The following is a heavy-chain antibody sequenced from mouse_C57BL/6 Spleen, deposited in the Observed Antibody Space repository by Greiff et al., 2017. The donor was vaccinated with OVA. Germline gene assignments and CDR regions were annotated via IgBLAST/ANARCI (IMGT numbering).Heavy chain of an antibody. CDR2: IYPGAGDT. CDR3: ASGRIYDGYFYYSDY. D-gene: IGHD2-3*01. J-gene: IGHJ2*01. Sequence: QVQLQQSGPELVKPGASVTISCKASGYAFSSSWMNWVKQRPGKGLEWIGRIYPGAGDTNYNGKFKGKATLTADKSSSTAYMQLSSLTSEDSAVYVCASGRIYDGYFYYSDYWGQGTTLTVSS. V-gene: IGHV1-82*01. CDR1: GYAFSSSW.